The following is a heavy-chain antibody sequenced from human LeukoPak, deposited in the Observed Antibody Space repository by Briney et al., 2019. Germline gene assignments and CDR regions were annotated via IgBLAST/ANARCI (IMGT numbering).Heavy chain of an antibody. Sequence: PGVSLRLSCAASGFTFSSYAMHWVRQAPGKGLEWVEVISYDGSNKYYADSVKGRFTISRDNSKNTLYLQMNSLRAEDTAVYYCASSASVSDWFDPWGQGTLVTVSS. CDR2: ISYDGSNK. CDR3: ASSASVSDWFDP. CDR1: GFTFSSYA. V-gene: IGHV3-30*04. D-gene: IGHD3-10*01. J-gene: IGHJ5*02.